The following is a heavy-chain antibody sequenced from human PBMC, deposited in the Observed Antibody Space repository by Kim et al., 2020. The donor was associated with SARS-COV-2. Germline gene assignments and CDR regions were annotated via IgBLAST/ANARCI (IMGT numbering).Heavy chain of an antibody. J-gene: IGHJ5*02. Sequence: GGSLRLSCAASGFTVSSNYMSWVRQAPGKGLEWVSVIYGGGSTYYADSVKGRFTISRDNSKNTLYLQMNGLRAEDTAVYYCARDVAAAGTGWFDPWGQGT. CDR3: ARDVAAAGTGWFDP. CDR2: IYGGGST. D-gene: IGHD6-13*01. CDR1: GFTVSSNY. V-gene: IGHV3-66*01.